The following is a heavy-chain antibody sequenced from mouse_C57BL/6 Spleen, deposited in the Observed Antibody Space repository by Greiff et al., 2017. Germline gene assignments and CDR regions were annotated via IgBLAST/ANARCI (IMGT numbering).Heavy chain of an antibody. CDR1: GYTFTSYL. J-gene: IGHJ4*01. Sequence: QVQLKQPGAELVKPGASVKMSCKASGYTFTSYLITWVKQRPGQGLEWIGDIYPGSGSTNYNEKFKSKATLTVDTSSSTAYMQLSSLTSEDSAVYYCALTGTDYYAMDYWGQGTSVTVSS. CDR2: IYPGSGST. CDR3: ALTGTDYYAMDY. D-gene: IGHD4-1*01. V-gene: IGHV1-55*01.